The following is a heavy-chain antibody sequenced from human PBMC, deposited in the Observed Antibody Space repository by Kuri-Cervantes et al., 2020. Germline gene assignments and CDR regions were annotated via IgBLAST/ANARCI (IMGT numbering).Heavy chain of an antibody. J-gene: IGHJ3*02. D-gene: IGHD4/OR15-4a*01. CDR2: IYYRTRWND. CDR1: GDSVSSYSAA. V-gene: IGHV6-1*01. CDR3: ARELPVLGAFDI. Sequence: SCAISGDSVSSYSAAWTWITQSPSRRLEWLGRIYYRTRWNDNYAPSVRGRITINPDTSMNQFSLQLTSATPEDTAVYYCARELPVLGAFDIWGQGTMVTVSS.